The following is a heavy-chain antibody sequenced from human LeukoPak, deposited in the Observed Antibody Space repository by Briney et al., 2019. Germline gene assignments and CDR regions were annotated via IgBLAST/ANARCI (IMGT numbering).Heavy chain of an antibody. CDR3: AKDRYCSSTSCYTGFDY. Sequence: PGGSLRLSCAASGFTFSSYAMSWVRQAPGKGLEWVSAISGSGGSTYYADSVKGRFTISRDNSKNTLHLQMNSLRAEDTAVYYCAKDRYCSSTSCYTGFDYWGQGTLVTVSS. CDR1: GFTFSSYA. J-gene: IGHJ4*02. CDR2: ISGSGGST. V-gene: IGHV3-23*01. D-gene: IGHD2-2*02.